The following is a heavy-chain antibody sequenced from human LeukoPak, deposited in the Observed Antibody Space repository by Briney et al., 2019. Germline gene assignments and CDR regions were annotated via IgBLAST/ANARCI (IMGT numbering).Heavy chain of an antibody. CDR2: INWNGGST. D-gene: IGHD4-17*01. CDR1: GFTFDDYG. V-gene: IGHV3-20*04. J-gene: IGHJ3*02. CDR3: ASAINGDPDAFDI. Sequence: GGSLRLSCAASGFTFDDYGMSWVRQAPGKGLEWVSGINWNGGSTGYADSVKGRFTISRDNAKNSLYLQMNSLRAEDTAVYYCASAINGDPDAFDIWGQGTMVTVSS.